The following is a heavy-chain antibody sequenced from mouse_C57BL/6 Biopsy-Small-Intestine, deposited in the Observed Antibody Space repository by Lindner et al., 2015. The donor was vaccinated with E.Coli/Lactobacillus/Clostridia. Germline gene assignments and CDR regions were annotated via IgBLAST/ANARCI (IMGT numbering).Heavy chain of an antibody. Sequence: VQLQESGAELVRPGTSVKVSCKASGYAFTNYLIEWVKLRPGQGLEWIGVIDPETGGTAYNQKFKGKAILTADKSSSTAYMQLSSLTSEDSAVYFCARSRVFYYFDYWGQGTTLTVSS. V-gene: IGHV1-54*01. CDR2: IDPETGGT. CDR3: ARSRVFYYFDY. J-gene: IGHJ2*01. CDR1: GYAFTNYL.